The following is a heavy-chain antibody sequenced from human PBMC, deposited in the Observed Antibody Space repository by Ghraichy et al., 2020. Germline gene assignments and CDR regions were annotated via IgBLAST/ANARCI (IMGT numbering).Heavy chain of an antibody. CDR2: IYYSGST. Sequence: LTLTCTVSGGSISSGDYYWSWIRQPPGKGLEWIGYIYYSGSTYYNPSLKSRVTISVDTSKNQFSLKLSSVTAADTAVYYCARVGALGYCSGGSCYSHKVYWFDPWGQGTLVTVSS. CDR1: GGSISSGDYY. CDR3: ARVGALGYCSGGSCYSHKVYWFDP. V-gene: IGHV4-30-4*01. D-gene: IGHD2-15*01. J-gene: IGHJ5*02.